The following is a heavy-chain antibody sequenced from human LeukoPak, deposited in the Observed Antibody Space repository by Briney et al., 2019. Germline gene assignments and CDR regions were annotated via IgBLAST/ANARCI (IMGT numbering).Heavy chain of an antibody. D-gene: IGHD3-22*01. J-gene: IGHJ3*02. CDR1: GGSISSGGYY. CDR3: ARGDSSGYFDAFDI. V-gene: IGHV4-31*03. CDR2: IYYSGST. Sequence: SQTVSLTCTVSGGSISSGGYYWSWIRQHPGKGLEWIGYIYYSGSTYYNPSLKSRVTISVDTSKNQFSLKLSSVTAADTAVYYCARGDSSGYFDAFDIWGQGTMVTVSS.